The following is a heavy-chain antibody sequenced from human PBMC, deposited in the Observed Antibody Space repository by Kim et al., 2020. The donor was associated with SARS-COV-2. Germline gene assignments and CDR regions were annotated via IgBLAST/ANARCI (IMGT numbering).Heavy chain of an antibody. CDR3: AIDQGDRSTPPQHAYY. CDR2: IGISSTYT. J-gene: IGHJ4*02. V-gene: IGHV3-11*06. Sequence: GGSLRLSWAASGFSISNYYMSWIRQASGKGLEWVSYIGISSTYTNYADSVKGRFTISSDNARNSLSLQMNNLRADDTAVYFCAIDQGDRSTPPQHAYYWGQGTLVSV. CDR1: GFSISNYY. D-gene: IGHD2-15*01.